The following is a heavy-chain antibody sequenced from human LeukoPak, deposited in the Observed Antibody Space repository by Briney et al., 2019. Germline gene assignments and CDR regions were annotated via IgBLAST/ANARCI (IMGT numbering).Heavy chain of an antibody. Sequence: QTLSLSCAFSREIDSTWGVAWKCARRSPSGGLEWLGRTYYTYKLSTHYAVSVKSRIAVNPDTSQNQFSLQLSSVTSEGTAVYCCARGRASGFDGWGQGAMVTDSS. CDR3: ARGRASGFDG. CDR2: TYYTYKLST. V-gene: IGHV6-1*01. J-gene: IGHJ3*01. CDR1: REIDSTWGVA.